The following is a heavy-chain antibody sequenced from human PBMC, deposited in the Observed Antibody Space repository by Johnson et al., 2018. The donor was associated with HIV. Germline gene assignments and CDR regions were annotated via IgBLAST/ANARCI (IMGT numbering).Heavy chain of an antibody. V-gene: IGHV3-7*05. CDR3: ARDGVYSSPHDALDI. CDR1: GFTFSSYW. D-gene: IGHD6-19*01. J-gene: IGHJ3*02. CDR2: IKEDGNDE. Sequence: VQLVESGGGLVQPGGSLRLSCAASGFTFSSYWMSWVRQAPGKGLEWVANIKEDGNDEYYVDSLRGRFTIYRDNAKNSMYLQMDNLRIEDTAVYYCARDGVYSSPHDALDIWGQGTMVTVSS.